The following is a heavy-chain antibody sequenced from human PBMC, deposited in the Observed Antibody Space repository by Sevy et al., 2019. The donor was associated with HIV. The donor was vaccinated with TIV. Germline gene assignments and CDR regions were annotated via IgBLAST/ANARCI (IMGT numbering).Heavy chain of an antibody. V-gene: IGHV1-2*02. CDR1: GYTFTGYY. CDR2: INPNSGGT. Sequence: ASVKDSCKASGYTFTGYYMHWVRQAPGQGLEWMGWINPNSGGTNYAQKFQGRVTMTRDTSISTAYMELSRLRSDDTAVYYCARPTYYDSSGLISYWGQGTLVTVSS. J-gene: IGHJ4*02. D-gene: IGHD3-22*01. CDR3: ARPTYYDSSGLISY.